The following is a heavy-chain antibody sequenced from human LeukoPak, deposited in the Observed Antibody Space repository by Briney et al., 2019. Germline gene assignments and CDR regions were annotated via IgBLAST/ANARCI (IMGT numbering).Heavy chain of an antibody. J-gene: IGHJ5*02. V-gene: IGHV1-46*01. CDR1: GYTFTSYY. D-gene: IGHD6-6*01. CDR2: INPSGGST. Sequence: GASVKVSCKASGYTFTSYYMHWVRQAPGQGLEWMGIINPSGGSTSYARKFQGRVTMTRDTSTSTAYMELRSLRSDDTAVYYCARTKPYSSSSLVSWFDPWGQGTLVTVSS. CDR3: ARTKPYSSSSLVSWFDP.